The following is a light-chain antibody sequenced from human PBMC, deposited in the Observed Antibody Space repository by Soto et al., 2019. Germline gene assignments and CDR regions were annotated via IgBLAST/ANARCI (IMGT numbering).Light chain of an antibody. CDR1: NPKIGAGYG. J-gene: IGLJ3*02. CDR3: QSYDSNLVGLV. CDR2: GNN. Sequence: QSVLTQPPSVSGAPGQRVTISCTGTNPKIGAGYGVQWYQQFPGTPPKLLIYGNNNRPSGVSDRFSGSKSATSASLAITGLQPGDEADYYCQSYDSNLVGLVFGAGTKLTVL. V-gene: IGLV1-40*01.